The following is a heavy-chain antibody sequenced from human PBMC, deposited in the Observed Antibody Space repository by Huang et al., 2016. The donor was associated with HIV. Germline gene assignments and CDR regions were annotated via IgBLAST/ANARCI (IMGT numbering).Heavy chain of an antibody. D-gene: IGHD3-22*01. Sequence: QLQLQGSGPGLVKPSETLSLTCTVSGGSITSSSYYWGWIRQPPGKGLEWVGSICYSGSTDYNPSLKSRVTVSVDTSKNQFSLKLSSVTAADTAVYYCARHFSYYDSSGYTPWDAFDIWGQGTMVTVSS. J-gene: IGHJ3*02. CDR1: GGSITSSSYY. CDR2: ICYSGST. V-gene: IGHV4-39*01. CDR3: ARHFSYYDSSGYTPWDAFDI.